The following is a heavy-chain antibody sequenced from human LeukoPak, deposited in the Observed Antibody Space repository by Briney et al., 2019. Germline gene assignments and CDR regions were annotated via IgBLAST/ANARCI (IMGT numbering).Heavy chain of an antibody. Sequence: ETLSLTCAVYGGSFSGYYWSWVRQAPGKGLEWVSVIYSGGSTYYADSVKGRFTISRDNSKNTLYLQMNGLRAEDTAVYYCARDQPMDVWGQGTTVTVSS. V-gene: IGHV3-66*01. CDR2: IYSGGST. J-gene: IGHJ6*02. CDR1: GGSFSGYY. CDR3: ARDQPMDV.